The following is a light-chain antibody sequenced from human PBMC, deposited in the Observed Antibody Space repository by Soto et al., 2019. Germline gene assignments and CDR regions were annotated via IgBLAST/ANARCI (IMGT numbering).Light chain of an antibody. V-gene: IGKV1-39*01. CDR1: QSISSY. J-gene: IGKJ4*01. CDR3: QQSYGTPLT. Sequence: DIEMTQSPSSLSASVGDRVTITCRASQSISSYLNWYQQKPGKVPKLLIYAASSLQSGVPPRFSGCGSGTDFTLTISSLQPEDFATYYCQQSYGTPLTFGGGTKVEIK. CDR2: AAS.